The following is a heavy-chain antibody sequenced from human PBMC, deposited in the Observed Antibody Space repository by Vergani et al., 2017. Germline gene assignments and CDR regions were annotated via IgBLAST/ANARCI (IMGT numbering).Heavy chain of an antibody. CDR3: ARGASDTYYRSFDY. J-gene: IGHJ4*02. V-gene: IGHV3-48*01. CDR2: ISSSSTTI. D-gene: IGHD3-10*01. CDR1: GFSYSSHS. Sequence: EVQLVESGGGLVQPGGSLRLSCAASGFSYSSHSMYWVRQAPGKGWVWVSYISSSSTTIYYPASMKGRFTISRDNAKNSLYLQMNCLRAADTAVYYCARGASDTYYRSFDYWGQGTLVTVSS.